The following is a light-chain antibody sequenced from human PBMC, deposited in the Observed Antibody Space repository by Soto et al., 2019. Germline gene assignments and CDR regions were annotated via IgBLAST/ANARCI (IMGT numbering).Light chain of an antibody. V-gene: IGLV1-51*01. CDR2: DNN. CDR3: GTWDSSLSAAV. Sequence: QSVLPQPPSVSAAPGQKVTISCSGSSSNIGNNYVSWYQQLPGTAPKLLIYDNNKRPSGIPDRFSGSKSGTSATLGITGLQTGDEADYYCGTWDSSLSAAVFGGGTQLTVL. CDR1: SSNIGNNY. J-gene: IGLJ7*01.